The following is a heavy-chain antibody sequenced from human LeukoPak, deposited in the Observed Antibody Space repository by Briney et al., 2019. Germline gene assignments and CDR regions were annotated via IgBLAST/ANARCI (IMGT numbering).Heavy chain of an antibody. CDR2: ISSSSSYI. CDR1: GFTFSSYS. Sequence: GGSLRLSCAASGFTFSSYSMNWVRQAPGKGLEWVSSISSSSSYIYYADSVKGRFTISRDNAKNSLYLQMNSLRAEDTAVYYCARDQAVAGTSGPFDYWGQGTLVTVSS. J-gene: IGHJ4*02. CDR3: ARDQAVAGTSGPFDY. D-gene: IGHD6-19*01. V-gene: IGHV3-21*01.